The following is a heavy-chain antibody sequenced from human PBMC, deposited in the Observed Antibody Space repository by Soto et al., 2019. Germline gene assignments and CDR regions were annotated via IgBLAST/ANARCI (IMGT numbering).Heavy chain of an antibody. V-gene: IGHV3-23*01. CDR1: GFTFSSYA. CDR3: AKSRMYYYDSSGYYLRLDAFDI. CDR2: ISGSGGST. Sequence: PGGSLRLSCAASGFTFSSYAMSWVRQAPGKGLEWVSAISGSGGSTYYADSVKGRFTISRDNSKNTLYLQMNSLRAEDTAVYYCAKSRMYYYDSSGYYLRLDAFDIWGQGTMVTVSS. D-gene: IGHD3-22*01. J-gene: IGHJ3*02.